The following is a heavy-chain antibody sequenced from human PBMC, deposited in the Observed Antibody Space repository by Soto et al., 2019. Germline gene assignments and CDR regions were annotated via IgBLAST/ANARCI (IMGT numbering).Heavy chain of an antibody. D-gene: IGHD7-27*01. J-gene: IGHJ4*02. CDR3: AKDMAASRWGY. Sequence: DVQLVESGGGLVQPGRSLRLSCAASGFTFNDYAMHWVRQAPGKGLEWVSGISWNSGTIGYADSVKGRFTISRDNAKNSLYLQMNSLRAEDTALYYCAKDMAASRWGYWGQGTLVTVSS. CDR1: GFTFNDYA. V-gene: IGHV3-9*01. CDR2: ISWNSGTI.